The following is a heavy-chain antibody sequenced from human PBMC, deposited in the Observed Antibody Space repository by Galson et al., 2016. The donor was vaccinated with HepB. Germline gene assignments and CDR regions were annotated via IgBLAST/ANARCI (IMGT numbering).Heavy chain of an antibody. V-gene: IGHV1-3*01. CDR2: INAGRGNT. Sequence: SVKVSCKASGYTFTSYAIHWVRQAPGQRLEWMGWINAGRGNTKYSQTFQGRVTITRDTFASTAYMEPSSLRSEDTAVYYCARVAVPADVNWFDPWGQGTLVTVSS. CDR1: GYTFTSYA. J-gene: IGHJ5*02. D-gene: IGHD2-2*01. CDR3: ARVAVPADVNWFDP.